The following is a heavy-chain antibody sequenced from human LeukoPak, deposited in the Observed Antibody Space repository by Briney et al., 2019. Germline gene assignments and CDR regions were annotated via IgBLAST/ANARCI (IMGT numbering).Heavy chain of an antibody. CDR3: AKDTHSGYYNP. CDR2: IRFDGSNK. V-gene: IGHV3-30*02. D-gene: IGHD5-12*01. CDR1: GFTFSTYG. J-gene: IGHJ5*02. Sequence: GGSLRLSCAASGFTFSTYGMHWVRQAPGKGLEWVAFIRFDGSNKYYADSVKGRSTISRDNSKSTLYLQMNSLRPEDTAVYYCAKDTHSGYYNPWGQGTLVTVSS.